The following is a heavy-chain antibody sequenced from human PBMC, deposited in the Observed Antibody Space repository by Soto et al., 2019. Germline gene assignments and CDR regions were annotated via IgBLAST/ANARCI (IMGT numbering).Heavy chain of an antibody. V-gene: IGHV4-39*01. CDR1: GGSIGSSSYY. CDR2: IYYSGST. CDR3: ASNGDSGTFDI. J-gene: IGHJ3*02. Sequence: PSATLPLTCTDSGGSIGSSSYYWGWIRQPPRKGLEWIGSIYYSGSTYYNPSLKSRVTISVDTSKNQFSLKLSSVTAADTAVYYCASNGDSGTFDIWGQGTMVTVSS. D-gene: IGHD1-26*01.